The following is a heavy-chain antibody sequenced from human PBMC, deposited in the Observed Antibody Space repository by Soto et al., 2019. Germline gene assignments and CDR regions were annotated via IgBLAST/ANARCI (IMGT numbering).Heavy chain of an antibody. D-gene: IGHD3-9*01. Sequence: QVQLQESGPGLVKPSQTLSLTCTVSGGSISSGDYYWSWIRQPPGKGLEWIGYIHYSGSTYYNPSLKSRVTISVDTSKNQFSLKLSSVTAADTAVYYCARGVRPVSQSNWFDPWGQGTLVTVSS. CDR3: ARGVRPVSQSNWFDP. CDR1: GGSISSGDYY. V-gene: IGHV4-30-4*01. CDR2: IHYSGST. J-gene: IGHJ5*02.